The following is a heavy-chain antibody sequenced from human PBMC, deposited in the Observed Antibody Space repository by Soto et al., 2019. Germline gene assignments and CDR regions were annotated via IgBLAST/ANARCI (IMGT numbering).Heavy chain of an antibody. CDR1: GGSMASGDQY. CDR3: ARELPQRQGRNMDV. D-gene: IGHD1-1*01. J-gene: IGHJ6*02. Sequence: SETLSLTCTVTGGSMASGDQYWTWIRHRPGEGLEWFGYINHRGSLYYNPSLKSRVSMSVDTSKNQFSLNLSSVTAADTAVYYCARELPQRQGRNMDVWGQGTTVTASS. CDR2: INHRGSL. V-gene: IGHV4-31*03.